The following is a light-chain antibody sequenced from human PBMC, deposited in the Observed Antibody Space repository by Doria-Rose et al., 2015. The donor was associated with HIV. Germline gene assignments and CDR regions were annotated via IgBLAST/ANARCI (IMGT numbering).Light chain of an antibody. CDR1: QGIGSD. J-gene: IGKJ2*01. CDR2: RAS. Sequence: EIVMTQSLATLSVSPGERATLSCRASQGIGSDLAWYQQKPGQAPRLLIYRASIRATGIPPRFTGGGSGTEFTLTISSLQSEDFAVYFCQQYSQWPPYTFGQGTKLEVK. V-gene: IGKV3-15*01. CDR3: QQYSQWPPYT.